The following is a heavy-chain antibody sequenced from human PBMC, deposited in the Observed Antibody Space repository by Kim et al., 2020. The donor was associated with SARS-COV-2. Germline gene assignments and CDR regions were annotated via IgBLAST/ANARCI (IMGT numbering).Heavy chain of an antibody. D-gene: IGHD6-19*01. CDR3: AKDRSYSSGWYIDY. J-gene: IGHJ4*02. CDR2: ISWDGGST. V-gene: IGHV3-43*01. CDR1: GFTFDDYT. Sequence: GGSLRLSCAASGFTFDDYTMHWVRQAPGKGLEWVSLISWDGGSTYYADSVKGPFTISRDNSKNSLFLQMNSLRTEDTALYYCAKDRSYSSGWYIDYWGQGTLVTVSS.